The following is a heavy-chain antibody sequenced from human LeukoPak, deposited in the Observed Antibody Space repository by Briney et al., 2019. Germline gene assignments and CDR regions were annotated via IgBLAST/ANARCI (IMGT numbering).Heavy chain of an antibody. J-gene: IGHJ4*02. CDR3: ARDLGTNGYFPNFDY. Sequence: SETLSLTCTVSGGSISSGDYYWSWIRQHPGKGLEWIGYIYYSRSTYYNPSLKSRVTISVDTSKNQFSLKLSPVTAADTAVYYCARDLGTNGYFPNFDYWGQGTLVTVSS. V-gene: IGHV4-31*03. CDR1: GGSISSGDYY. D-gene: IGHD2-8*01. CDR2: IYYSRST.